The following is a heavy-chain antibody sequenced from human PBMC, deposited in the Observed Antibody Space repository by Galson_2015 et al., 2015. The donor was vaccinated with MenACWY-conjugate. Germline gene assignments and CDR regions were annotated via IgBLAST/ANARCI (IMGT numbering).Heavy chain of an antibody. CDR2: VSYDASSR. CDR3: VRAEGWLRSAFDL. Sequence: SLRLSCAASGFRFSSYTFYWVRQSPGKGLEWVAVVSYDASSRYYRDSVQGRFTISRDNSKNTVSLEMCSLGPEDSAVYYCVRAEGWLRSAFDLWGQGTMV. J-gene: IGHJ3*01. D-gene: IGHD5-12*01. CDR1: GFRFSSYT. V-gene: IGHV3-30*10.